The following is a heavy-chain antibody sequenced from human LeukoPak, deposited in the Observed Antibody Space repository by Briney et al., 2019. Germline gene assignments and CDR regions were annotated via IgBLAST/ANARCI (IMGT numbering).Heavy chain of an antibody. V-gene: IGHV2-5*02. J-gene: IGHJ1*01. CDR3: IHDIPGGEGFQH. CDR1: GFSLSTSGVG. D-gene: IGHD3-16*01. Sequence: SGPTLVNPTQPLTLTCTFSGFSLSTSGVGVGWIRQPPGKALEWLALIYWDDDKRYSPSLKSRLTITKDTSKNQVVLTMTNMDPVDTATYYCIHDIPGGEGFQHWGQGTLVTVSS. CDR2: IYWDDDK.